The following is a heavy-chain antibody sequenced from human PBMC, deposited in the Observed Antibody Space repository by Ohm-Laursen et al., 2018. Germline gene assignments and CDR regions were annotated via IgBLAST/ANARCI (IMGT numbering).Heavy chain of an antibody. CDR1: GFTFDDYA. J-gene: IGHJ3*02. Sequence: SLRLSCAASGFTFDDYAMHWVRQAPGKGLEWVSGISWNSESIGYADSVKDRFTISRDNAKNSLYLQMNSLRAEDTALYYCTKETNMGLAMLDAFDIWGQGTMVTVSS. CDR3: TKETNMGLAMLDAFDI. V-gene: IGHV3-9*01. D-gene: IGHD2-8*01. CDR2: ISWNSESI.